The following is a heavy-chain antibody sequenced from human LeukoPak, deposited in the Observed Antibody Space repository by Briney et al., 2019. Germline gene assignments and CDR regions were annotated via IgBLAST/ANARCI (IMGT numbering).Heavy chain of an antibody. D-gene: IGHD3-9*01. CDR1: GFTFSSYA. J-gene: IGHJ6*03. CDR2: ISGSSGSGGST. V-gene: IGHV3-23*01. CDR3: AKAPRTGYDILTGSLGDYYYYYMDV. Sequence: GGSLRLSCAASGFTFSSYAMSWVRQAPGKGLEWVSAISGSSGSGGSTYYADSVKGRFTISRDNSKNTLYLQMNSLRAEDTAVYYCAKAPRTGYDILTGSLGDYYYYYMDVWGKGTTVTVSS.